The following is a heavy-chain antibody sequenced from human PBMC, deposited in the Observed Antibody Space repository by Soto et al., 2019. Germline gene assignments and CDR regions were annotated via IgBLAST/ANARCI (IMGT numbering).Heavy chain of an antibody. Sequence: EVRLVESGGGLVKPGGSLRLSCAASGFTFSSYSINWVRQAPGKGLEWVSIISSSSTSIYYTDSVKGRFTISRDNAKNSLYLQMDSLRVEDTGVHCCAIAVATMLRGVTGDWGQGTLVTVSS. D-gene: IGHD3-10*01. CDR3: AIAVATMLRGVTGD. J-gene: IGHJ4*02. CDR2: ISSSSTSI. V-gene: IGHV3-21*01. CDR1: GFTFSSYS.